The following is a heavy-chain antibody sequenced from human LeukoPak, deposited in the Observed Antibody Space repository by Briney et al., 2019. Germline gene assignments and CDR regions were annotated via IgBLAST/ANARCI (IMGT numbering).Heavy chain of an antibody. D-gene: IGHD1-26*01. V-gene: IGHV1-2*02. CDR1: GYTFTGYY. J-gene: IGHJ4*02. CDR3: ARVGVVGATSYFDY. Sequence: ASVKVSCKASGYTFTGYYMHWGRQAPGQGLEWMGWINPNSGGTNYAQKFQGRVTMTRDTSISTAYMELSRLRSDDTAVYYCARVGVVGATSYFDYWGQGTLVTVSS. CDR2: INPNSGGT.